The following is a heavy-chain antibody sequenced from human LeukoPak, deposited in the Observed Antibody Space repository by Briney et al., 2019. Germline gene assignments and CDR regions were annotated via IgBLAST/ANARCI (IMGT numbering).Heavy chain of an antibody. J-gene: IGHJ6*03. V-gene: IGHV1-8*01. CDR2: MNTNSGNT. CDR1: GYTLTSYD. CDR3: ARGGSIAAAGIGYYYYYMDV. Sequence: ASVKVSCKASGYTLTSYDINWVRQATGQGGEWMGWMNTNSGNTGYAQKFQGRVTITRKTSISTDYMEVRRQRYEDTEVYYCARGGSIAAAGIGYYYYYMDVWGKGTTVTVSS. D-gene: IGHD6-13*01.